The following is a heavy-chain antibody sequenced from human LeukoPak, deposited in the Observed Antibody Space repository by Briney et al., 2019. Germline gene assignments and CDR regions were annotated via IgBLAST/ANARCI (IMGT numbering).Heavy chain of an antibody. V-gene: IGHV1-8*01. CDR1: GYTFTSYD. D-gene: IGHD3-22*01. Sequence: ASVKVSCKASGYTFTSYDINWVRQATGQGLEWMGWMNPNSGNTGYAQKFQGRVTMTRNTSISTAYMELSSLRSEDTAVYYCARVVSSGYYADYWGQGTLVTVSS. CDR3: ARVVSSGYYADY. J-gene: IGHJ4*02. CDR2: MNPNSGNT.